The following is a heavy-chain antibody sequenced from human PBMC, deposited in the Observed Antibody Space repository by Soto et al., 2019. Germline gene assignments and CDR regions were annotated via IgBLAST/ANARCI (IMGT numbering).Heavy chain of an antibody. CDR1: GGSFSTYA. D-gene: IGHD3-3*01. V-gene: IGHV1-69*06. J-gene: IGHJ4*01. CDR3: ATAFWSGPIAHYFDY. Sequence: QVHLVQPGAEVKKPGSSVKVSCKASGGSFSTYAINWLRQAPGQGLEWMGGIIPLFGTENYAQNLQDRFTFTADKSTTTAYMEVRSLTSEDTAVYYCATAFWSGPIAHYFDYWGQGTLVTVSS. CDR2: IIPLFGTE.